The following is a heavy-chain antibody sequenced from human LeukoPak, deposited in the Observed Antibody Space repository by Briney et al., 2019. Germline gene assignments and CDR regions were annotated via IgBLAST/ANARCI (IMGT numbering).Heavy chain of an antibody. D-gene: IGHD2-21*02. CDR2: IYYSGST. J-gene: IGHJ4*02. Sequence: SETLSLTCTVSGGSISSGDYYWSWIRQPPGKGLEWIGYIYYSGSTNYNPSLKSRVTISVDTSKNQFSLKLSSVTAADTAVYYCARVGLGGDGSYYFDYWGQGTLVTVSS. V-gene: IGHV4-61*08. CDR3: ARVGLGGDGSYYFDY. CDR1: GGSISSGDYY.